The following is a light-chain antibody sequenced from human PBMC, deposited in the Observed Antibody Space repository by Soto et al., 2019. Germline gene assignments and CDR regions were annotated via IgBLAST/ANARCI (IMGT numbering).Light chain of an antibody. V-gene: IGKV3-15*01. J-gene: IGKJ1*01. CDR1: QSVSSN. CDR2: GAS. CDR3: QQYNNWPPVT. Sequence: EIVMTQSPATLSVSPGERATRSCRASQSVSSNLAWYQQKPGQAPRLLIYGASTRATGIPARFSGSGSGTEFTLTISSLQSEDFAVYYCQQYNNWPPVTFGQGTKVDIK.